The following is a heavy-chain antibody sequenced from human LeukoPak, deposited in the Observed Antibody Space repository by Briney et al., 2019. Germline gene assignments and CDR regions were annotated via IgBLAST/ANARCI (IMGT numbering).Heavy chain of an antibody. CDR3: ASTRHLGYSYGSDDY. J-gene: IGHJ4*02. Sequence: GGSLRLSCAASGFTFSSYSMNWVRQAPGKGLEWVSSISSSSSYIYYADSVKGRFTISRDNAKNSLYLQMNSLRAEDTAVYYCASTRHLGYSYGSDDYWGQGTLVTVSS. CDR1: GFTFSSYS. D-gene: IGHD5-18*01. V-gene: IGHV3-21*01. CDR2: ISSSSSYI.